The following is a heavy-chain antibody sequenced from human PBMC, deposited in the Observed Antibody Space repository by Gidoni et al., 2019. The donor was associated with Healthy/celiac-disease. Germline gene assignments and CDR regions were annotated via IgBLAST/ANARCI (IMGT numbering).Heavy chain of an antibody. J-gene: IGHJ4*02. Sequence: VQLVESGGGLVKPGGSLRRSCAASGVHCSRYSRNWVRQAPGKGLEWVSAMISSSSDIYYADSVKGRFTIARDTAKNSLYLQMNSLRAEDTAVYYCARDGSNLNVRSVGDYWGQGTLVTVSS. CDR2: MISSSSDI. CDR3: ARDGSNLNVRSVGDY. V-gene: IGHV3-21*01. D-gene: IGHD1-20*01. CDR1: GVHCSRYS.